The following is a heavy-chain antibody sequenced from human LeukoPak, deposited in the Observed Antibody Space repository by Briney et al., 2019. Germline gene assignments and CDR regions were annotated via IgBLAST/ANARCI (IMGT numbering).Heavy chain of an antibody. V-gene: IGHV4-39*07. CDR1: GGSISTSSYY. CDR3: VRIVLMVYAHPVGADY. D-gene: IGHD2-8*01. J-gene: IGHJ4*02. Sequence: SETLSLTCTVSGGSISTSSYYWGWIRQPPGKGLEWIGSIYYSGSTYYNPSLKSRVTISVDTSKNQFSLKLSSVTAADTAVYYCVRIVLMVYAHPVGADYWGQGTLVTVSS. CDR2: IYYSGST.